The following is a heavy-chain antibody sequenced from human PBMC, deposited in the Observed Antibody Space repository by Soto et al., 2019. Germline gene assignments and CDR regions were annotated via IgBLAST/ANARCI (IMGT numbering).Heavy chain of an antibody. Sequence: QVQLQESGPGLVKPSETLSLTCTVSGGSISSYYWSWLRQAPGKGLEWIGYIYYSGSTNYNPSLKRRLTLSVHASKNPYSLKLSSVSAADTAVYFCAMARLGASSFDYWGQGTLVTVSS. J-gene: IGHJ4*02. CDR3: AMARLGASSFDY. V-gene: IGHV4-59*08. CDR1: GGSISSYY. CDR2: IYYSGST. D-gene: IGHD1-26*01.